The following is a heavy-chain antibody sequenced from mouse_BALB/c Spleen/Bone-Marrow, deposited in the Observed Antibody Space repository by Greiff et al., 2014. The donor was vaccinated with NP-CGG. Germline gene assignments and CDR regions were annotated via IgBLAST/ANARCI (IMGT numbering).Heavy chain of an antibody. CDR2: IWAGGST. V-gene: IGHV2-9*02. Sequence: QVQLKDSGPGLVAPSQSLSITCTVSGFSLTSYGVHWVRQPPGKGLEWPGVIWAGGSTNYNSALISRLSISKDNSKSQVFLKMNSLQTDDIAMYYCARVYLWYFDVWGAGTTVTVSS. CDR1: GFSLTSYG. CDR3: ARVYLWYFDV. D-gene: IGHD2-3*01. J-gene: IGHJ1*01.